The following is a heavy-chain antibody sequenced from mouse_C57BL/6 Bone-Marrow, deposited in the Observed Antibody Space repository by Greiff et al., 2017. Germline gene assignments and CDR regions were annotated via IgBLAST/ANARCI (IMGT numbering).Heavy chain of an antibody. D-gene: IGHD1-1*01. CDR1: GFTFTDYY. CDR3: ARFRDGSPSDY. CDR2: IRNKANGYTT. Sequence: EVKLMESGGGLVQPGGSLSLSCAASGFTFTDYYMSWVRQPPGKALEWLGFIRNKANGYTTEYSASVKGRFTISRDNSQSILYLQMNALGAEDSATYYCARFRDGSPSDYWGKGTTLTVSS. J-gene: IGHJ2*01. V-gene: IGHV7-3*01.